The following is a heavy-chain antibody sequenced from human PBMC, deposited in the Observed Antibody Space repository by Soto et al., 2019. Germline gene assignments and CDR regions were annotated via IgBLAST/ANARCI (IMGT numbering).Heavy chain of an antibody. CDR1: GGSISSYY. J-gene: IGHJ4*02. CDR2: IYYSGST. Sequence: PSETLSLTCTVSGGSISSYYWSWIRQPPGKGLEWIGDIYYSGSTNYKPSLKSRVTISVDTSKNQFSLKLTSVTAADTAVYYCASSAPDYYYDSSGFGNWGQGALVTVSS. D-gene: IGHD3-22*01. CDR3: ASSAPDYYYDSSGFGN. V-gene: IGHV4-59*01.